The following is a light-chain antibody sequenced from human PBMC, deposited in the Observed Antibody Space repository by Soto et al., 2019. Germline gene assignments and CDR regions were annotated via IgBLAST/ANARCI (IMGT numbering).Light chain of an antibody. CDR1: SGHSSYI. V-gene: IGLV4-60*03. CDR3: ETWDSNSRL. Sequence: QSVLTQSSSASASLGSSVKPTCTLSSGHSSYIIAWHQQQPGKAPRYLMKLEGSGSYNKGSGVPDRFSGSSSGADRYLTISNLQSEDEADYYCETWDSNSRLFGGGTKLTVL. J-gene: IGLJ3*02. CDR2: LEGSGSY.